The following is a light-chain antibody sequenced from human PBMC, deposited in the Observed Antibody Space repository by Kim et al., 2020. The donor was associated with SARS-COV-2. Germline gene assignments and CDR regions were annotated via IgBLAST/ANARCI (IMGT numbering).Light chain of an antibody. CDR1: QDISNY. J-gene: IGKJ4*01. CDR2: AAS. Sequence: DIQMTQSPSSMSASVGDRVTITCQASQDISNYLNWYQQKPGKSPKLLIYAASSLETEVPSRFSGSGSGTDFTFTISSLQPEDIATYYCQLYENPPTFGGETPRDIK. V-gene: IGKV1-33*01. CDR3: QLYENPPT.